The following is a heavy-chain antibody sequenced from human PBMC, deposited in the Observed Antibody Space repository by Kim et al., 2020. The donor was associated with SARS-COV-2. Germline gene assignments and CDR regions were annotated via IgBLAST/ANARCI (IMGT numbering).Heavy chain of an antibody. CDR3: VIGALPPYDILTGYYNRLVGFDY. Sequence: GGSLRLSCSASGFTFSSYAMHWVRQAPGKGLEYVSAISSNGGSTYYADSVKGRFTISRDNSKNTLYLQMSSLRAEDTAVYYCVIGALPPYDILTGYYNRLVGFDYWGQGTLVTVSS. J-gene: IGHJ4*02. CDR1: GFTFSSYA. D-gene: IGHD3-9*01. CDR2: ISSNGGST. V-gene: IGHV3-64D*06.